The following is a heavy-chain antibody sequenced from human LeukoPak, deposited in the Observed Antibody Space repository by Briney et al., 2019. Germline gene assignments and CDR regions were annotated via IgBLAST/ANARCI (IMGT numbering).Heavy chain of an antibody. J-gene: IGHJ4*02. Sequence: SQTLSLTCTVSGGSNSSGDYYWSWIRQPPGKGLEWIGYIYYSGSTYYNPSLKSRVTISVDTSKNQFSLKLSSVTAADTAVYYCARAGRGYSGYEVYYWGQGTLVTVSS. D-gene: IGHD5-12*01. V-gene: IGHV4-30-4*01. CDR2: IYYSGST. CDR3: ARAGRGYSGYEVYY. CDR1: GGSNSSGDYY.